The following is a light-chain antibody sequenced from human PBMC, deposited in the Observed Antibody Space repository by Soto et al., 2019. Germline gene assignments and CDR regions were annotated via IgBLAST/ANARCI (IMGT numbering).Light chain of an antibody. CDR2: GPS. Sequence: EVVLTQSPGTLSLSPGERATLSCRASQSVSRRYLAWYQQKPGQAPRLLIFGPSSSATGIPDRFSGSGSGTDFTLTISSLEPEDFAVYYCLQYDTSPPRYTFGQGTKLEIK. CDR1: QSVSRRY. CDR3: LQYDTSPPRYT. V-gene: IGKV3-20*01. J-gene: IGKJ2*01.